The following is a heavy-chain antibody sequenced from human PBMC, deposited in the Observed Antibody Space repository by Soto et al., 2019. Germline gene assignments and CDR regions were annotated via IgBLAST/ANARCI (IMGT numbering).Heavy chain of an antibody. D-gene: IGHD3-22*01. CDR2: LSGSGVST. V-gene: IGHV3-23*01. CDR1: GFTFSSYA. J-gene: IGHJ6*04. CDR3: AKGGVSKDYYDTSGYYLYYYYAMDV. Sequence: EVQLLESGGGLVQPGGSLRLSCAASGFTFSSYAMTWVRQAPGKGLEWVSALSGSGVSTYYADSVKGRFTISRDNSKNTMYLQMNSLRAEDTAVYYCAKGGVSKDYYDTSGYYLYYYYAMDVWGKGTTVTVSS.